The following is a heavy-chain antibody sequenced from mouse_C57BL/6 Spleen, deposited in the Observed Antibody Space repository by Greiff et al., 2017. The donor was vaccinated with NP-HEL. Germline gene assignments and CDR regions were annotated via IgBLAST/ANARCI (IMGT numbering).Heavy chain of an antibody. CDR1: YTFTDYSM. CDR2: YPGSGNTY. CDR3: LGGFYYGSSHWYFDV. D-gene: IGHD1-1*01. V-gene: IGHV1-83*01. Sequence: VQLQQSGPELVKPGASVKMSCKASGYTFTDYSMHWVKQKPGTGLEWIGEIYPGSGNTYYNEKFKGKATLTADTSSSTAYMQLSSLTSEDSAVYFCALGGFYYGSSHWYFDVWGTGTTVTVSS. J-gene: IGHJ1*03.